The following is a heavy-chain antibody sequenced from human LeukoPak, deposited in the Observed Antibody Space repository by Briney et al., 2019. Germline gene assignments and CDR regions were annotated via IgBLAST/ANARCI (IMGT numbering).Heavy chain of an antibody. CDR1: GWSFSGYY. CDR2: INHSGST. Sequence: PSETLSLTCAVYGWSFSGYYWNWIRQPPGKGLEWIGEINHSGSTSYNPSLKSRVTISVDTSKNQFSLRLSSVTAADTAVYYCARGRLGYPQQWGQGTLVTVSS. D-gene: IGHD1-1*01. J-gene: IGHJ1*01. V-gene: IGHV4-34*01. CDR3: ARGRLGYPQQ.